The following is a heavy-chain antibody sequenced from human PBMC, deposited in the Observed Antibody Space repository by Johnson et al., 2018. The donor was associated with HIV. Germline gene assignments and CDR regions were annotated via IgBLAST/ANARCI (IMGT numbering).Heavy chain of an antibody. CDR2: IKEDGSEK. D-gene: IGHD6-19*01. CDR3: AREEEIAVAGGSAFDI. J-gene: IGHJ3*02. Sequence: VHLVESGGDLVQPGGSLRLSCAAYGFTFSNYWMSWVRQAPGKGLEWLANIKEDGSEKYYVDSVKGRFTISRDNAKNSLYLQMNSLRAEDTAVYYCAREEEIAVAGGSAFDIWGQGTMVTVSS. V-gene: IGHV3-7*01. CDR1: GFTFSNYW.